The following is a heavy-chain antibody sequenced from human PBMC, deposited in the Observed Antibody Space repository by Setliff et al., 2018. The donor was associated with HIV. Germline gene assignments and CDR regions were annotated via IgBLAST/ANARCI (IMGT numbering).Heavy chain of an antibody. J-gene: IGHJ1*01. D-gene: IGHD6-13*01. V-gene: IGHV4-34*01. CDR2: INHSGST. CDR3: AGIIATPGTT. Sequence: PSETLSLTCAVVGGSFSGYYGSWIRQPPGKGLEWIGEINHSGSTNYNPSRKSRVTISLDTSKNQVSLKLSAVAAADTAVYHCAGIIATPGTTWGQGTPVTVSS. CDR1: GGSFSGYY.